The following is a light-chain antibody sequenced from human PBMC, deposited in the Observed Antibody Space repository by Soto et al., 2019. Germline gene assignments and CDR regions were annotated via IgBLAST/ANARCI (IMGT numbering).Light chain of an antibody. V-gene: IGLV1-51*02. CDR2: ENN. CDR1: TSNIGNNY. Sequence: QSVLTQPPSVSAAPGQKVTISCAGSTSNIGNNYVAWYQQHPGTGPKLLIYENNQRPAGVPDRFSGPKSGTSATLAITGLQTGDEADYHCGTWDNSLSSHVFGGGTKLTVL. J-gene: IGLJ3*02. CDR3: GTWDNSLSSHV.